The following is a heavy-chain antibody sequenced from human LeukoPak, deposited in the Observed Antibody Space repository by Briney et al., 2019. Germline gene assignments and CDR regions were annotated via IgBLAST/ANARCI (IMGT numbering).Heavy chain of an antibody. V-gene: IGHV3-23*01. CDR3: AKDLDGYGGLRGDAFDI. CDR2: ISDGGGST. D-gene: IGHD5-24*01. Sequence: QPGGSLRLSCAASGFTFNGYALSWVRQAPGKGLEWVSAISDGGGSTYYADSVKGRFTISRDNSKNTVYLQMNSLRVEDTAVYYCAKDLDGYGGLRGDAFDIWGQGTMVIVSS. CDR1: GFTFNGYA. J-gene: IGHJ3*02.